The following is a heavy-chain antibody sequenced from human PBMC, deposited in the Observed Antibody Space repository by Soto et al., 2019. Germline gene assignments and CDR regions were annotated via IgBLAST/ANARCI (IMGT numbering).Heavy chain of an antibody. D-gene: IGHD1-26*01. J-gene: IGHJ3*01. Sequence: QVQLVQSGGEVKRPGASLKVSCKTSGYTFTSHGISWVRQAPGQGLEWMGWISTFNGKTDYAQKFQGRVTMTADTLTSTVYMEVKSLRSDDTAVYYCARLLTEGATFREDAFDLWGQGTRVTGSS. V-gene: IGHV1-18*01. CDR1: GYTFTSHG. CDR2: ISTFNGKT. CDR3: ARLLTEGATFREDAFDL.